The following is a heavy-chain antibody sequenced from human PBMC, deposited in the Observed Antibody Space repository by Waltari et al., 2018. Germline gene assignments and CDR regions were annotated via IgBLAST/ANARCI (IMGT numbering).Heavy chain of an antibody. CDR3: ARGGSSGYSFGFY. CDR1: GFTFSTYW. D-gene: IGHD5-18*01. CDR2: SNTDGSST. J-gene: IGHJ4*02. V-gene: IGHV3-74*01. Sequence: EVQLVESGGGLVQPGGSLRLSCAASGFTFSTYWIHWVRQAPGKGLVGVSRSNTDGSSTSYADSVKGRFTVSRDNAKNMLYLQMNSLRAEDTAVYYCARGGSSGYSFGFYWGQGSLVTVSS.